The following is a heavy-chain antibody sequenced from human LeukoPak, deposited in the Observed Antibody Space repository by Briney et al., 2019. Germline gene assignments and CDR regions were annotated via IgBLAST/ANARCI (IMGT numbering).Heavy chain of an antibody. Sequence: GGSLRLSCAASGFTFSSYAMSWVRQAPGKGLEWVSAISGSGGSTYYADSVKGRFTISRDNSKNTLYLQMNSLRAEDTAIYYCARREMPTNSFDYWGQGTLVTVSS. CDR2: ISGSGGST. D-gene: IGHD5-24*01. CDR1: GFTFSSYA. J-gene: IGHJ4*02. V-gene: IGHV3-23*01. CDR3: ARREMPTNSFDY.